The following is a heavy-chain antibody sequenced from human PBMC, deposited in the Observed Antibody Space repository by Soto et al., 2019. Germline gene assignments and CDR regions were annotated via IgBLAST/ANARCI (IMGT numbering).Heavy chain of an antibody. J-gene: IGHJ5*02. CDR2: IIPIFGTA. V-gene: IGHV1-69*13. D-gene: IGHD5-18*01. Sequence: AXVKVSCNASGGTFSSYAISWVRHAPGQGLEWMGGIIPIFGTANYAQKFQGRVTITADESTSTAYMELSSLRSEDTAVYYCARARRGYSSGNWFDPWGQGTLVTVSS. CDR3: ARARRGYSSGNWFDP. CDR1: GGTFSSYA.